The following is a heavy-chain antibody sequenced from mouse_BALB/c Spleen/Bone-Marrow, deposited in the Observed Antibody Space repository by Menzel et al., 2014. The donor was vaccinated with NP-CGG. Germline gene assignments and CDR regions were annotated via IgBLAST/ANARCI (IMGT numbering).Heavy chain of an antibody. CDR3: TIPYYCMVY. Sequence: QVQLKESGAGLATPGASGKLSCEASGYTFTRYTMYWGIQRPGQGLEWLGYINPSSAYPNYNQKFKDQPPFTADKSPSPAYMKLSSVTSEDSAVYYCTIPYYCMVYGGQGTPVPVSS. V-gene: IGHV1-4*01. J-gene: IGHJ4*01. CDR2: INPSSAYP. CDR1: GYTFTRYT.